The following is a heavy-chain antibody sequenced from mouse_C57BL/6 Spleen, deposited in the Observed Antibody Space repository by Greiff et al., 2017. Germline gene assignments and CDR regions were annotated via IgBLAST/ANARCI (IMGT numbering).Heavy chain of an antibody. CDR1: GYTFTSYW. D-gene: IGHD1-1*01. Sequence: QVQLKQPGAELVKPGASVKLSCKASGYTFTSYWMHWVKQRPGRGLEWIGRIDPNSGGTKYNEKFKSKATLTVDKPSSTAYMQLSSLTSEDSAVYYCARDSYYYGSTPWFAYWGQGTLVTVSA. V-gene: IGHV1-72*01. CDR3: ARDSYYYGSTPWFAY. CDR2: IDPNSGGT. J-gene: IGHJ3*01.